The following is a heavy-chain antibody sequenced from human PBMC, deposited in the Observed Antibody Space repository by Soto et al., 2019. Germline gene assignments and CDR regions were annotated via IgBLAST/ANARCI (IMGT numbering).Heavy chain of an antibody. D-gene: IGHD1-1*01. Sequence: QVHLVQSGAEVKKPGASVKVSCKGSGYAFTTYGITWVRQAPGQGLEGMGWISAHNGNTNYPQKHQCRVTVTRDTSKSTAYRELSSLRSDDTGVYYCARGRYGDYWGQGALVTVSS. CDR3: ARGRYGDY. V-gene: IGHV1-18*01. CDR2: ISAHNGNT. J-gene: IGHJ4*02. CDR1: GYAFTTYG.